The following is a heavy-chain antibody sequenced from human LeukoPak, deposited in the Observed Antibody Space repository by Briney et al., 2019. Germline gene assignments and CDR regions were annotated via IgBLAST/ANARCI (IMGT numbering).Heavy chain of an antibody. Sequence: PSETLSLTFTVYGGSISSYDWSWIRQPPGKGLEWIGYIYYSGSTNYNPSLKSRVTISVDTSKNQFSLKLSSVTAADTAVYYSARHGAPGSFDYWGQGTLVTVSS. CDR2: IYYSGST. J-gene: IGHJ4*02. CDR3: ARHGAPGSFDY. CDR1: GGSISSYD. V-gene: IGHV4-59*08. D-gene: IGHD3-10*01.